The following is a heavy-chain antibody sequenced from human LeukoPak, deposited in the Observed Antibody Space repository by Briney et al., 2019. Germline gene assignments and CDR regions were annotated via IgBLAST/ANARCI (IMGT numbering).Heavy chain of an antibody. CDR2: IYHSGST. Sequence: SETLSLTCAVSGGSISSSNWWSWVRQPPGKGLEWIGEIYHSGSTNYNPSLKSRVTISVDTSKNQFSLKLSSVTAADTAVYYCARGRGPTHYYYYYYGMDVWGQGTTVTVSS. J-gene: IGHJ6*02. CDR1: GGSISSSNW. CDR3: ARGRGPTHYYYYYYGMDV. D-gene: IGHD4-11*01. V-gene: IGHV4-4*02.